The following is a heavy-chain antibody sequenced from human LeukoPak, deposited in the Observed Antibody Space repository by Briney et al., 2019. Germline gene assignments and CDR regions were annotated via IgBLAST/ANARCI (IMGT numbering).Heavy chain of an antibody. CDR3: ARGEYELLGDY. J-gene: IGHJ4*02. CDR1: GYTFSSHS. V-gene: IGHV1-18*01. CDR2: VSPYNGNT. D-gene: IGHD2-2*01. Sequence: ASVKVSCKASGYTFSSHSMNWVRQAPGQGLEWMGWVSPYNGNTNYAQKLQGRVTMTTDTSTSTAYMELRSLRSDDTAVYYCARGEYELLGDYWGQGTLVTVSS.